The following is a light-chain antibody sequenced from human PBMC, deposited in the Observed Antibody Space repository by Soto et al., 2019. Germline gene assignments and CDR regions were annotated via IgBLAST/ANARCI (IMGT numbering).Light chain of an antibody. CDR3: QQHYSFPQT. Sequence: DIQLTQSPSFLSASVGDRVSITCRASQGIITYLAWYQQKPGKAPKVVISDASNLQGGVPSRFSGSGSGTEFTLSISSLQPEDLATYYCQQHYSFPQTFGQGTKLEIK. J-gene: IGKJ2*01. V-gene: IGKV1-9*01. CDR2: DAS. CDR1: QGIITY.